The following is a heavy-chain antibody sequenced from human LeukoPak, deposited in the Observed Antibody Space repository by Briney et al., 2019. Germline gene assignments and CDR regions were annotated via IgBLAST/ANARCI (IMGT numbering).Heavy chain of an antibody. Sequence: SETLSLTCTVYGGSFTDYFWTWIRQSPGKGLEWIGEINDYTGDTNYNPSLNSRVSISLENSKNQFSLELRSVTAADTAVYYCARGLVGATPIDYWGQGTLVTVSS. D-gene: IGHD1-26*01. CDR2: INDYTGDT. V-gene: IGHV4-34*01. CDR3: ARGLVGATPIDY. J-gene: IGHJ4*02. CDR1: GGSFTDYF.